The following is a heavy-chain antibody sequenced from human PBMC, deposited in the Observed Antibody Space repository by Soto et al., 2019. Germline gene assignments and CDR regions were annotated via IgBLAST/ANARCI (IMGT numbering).Heavy chain of an antibody. V-gene: IGHV1-46*01. CDR2: INPNGGST. D-gene: IGHD2-21*01. CDR3: ARGLYSGDK. J-gene: IGHJ4*02. CDR1: GYIFTNYY. Sequence: QVRLVQSGAEVKKPGASVKVSCKASGYIFTNYYIHWVRQAPGQGLEWMAIINPNGGSTNCAQEFQGRITLTRDTSTNTVYMDLSSLTSEDKAVYYCARGLYSGDKWGQGTLVTVSS.